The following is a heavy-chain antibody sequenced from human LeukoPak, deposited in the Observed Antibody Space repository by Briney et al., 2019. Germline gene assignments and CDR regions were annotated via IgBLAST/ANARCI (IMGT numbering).Heavy chain of an antibody. Sequence: PSETLSLTCTVSGGSISGSSYYWGWIRQPPGKGLEWIGSIYYSGSTYYNPSLKSRVTISVDTSKNQFSLKLSSVTAADTAVYYCARQAYTAYCGGDCYLGGPFDYWGQGTLVTVSS. CDR3: ARQAYTAYCGGDCYLGGPFDY. CDR1: GGSISGSSYY. CDR2: IYYSGST. J-gene: IGHJ4*02. D-gene: IGHD2-21*01. V-gene: IGHV4-39*01.